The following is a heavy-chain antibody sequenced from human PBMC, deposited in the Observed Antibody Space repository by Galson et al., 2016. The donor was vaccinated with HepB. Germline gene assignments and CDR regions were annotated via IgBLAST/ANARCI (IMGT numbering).Heavy chain of an antibody. CDR3: AKWGIGDILVVVAATGMDV. Sequence: SLRLSCAASEITFSSFAMTWVRQTPGKGLEWVSTISATGGTTYYADTVKGRFTVSRDNSKNTLSLQMNSLRAEDTAVYYCAKWGIGDILVVVAATGMDVWGQGTTVIVSS. J-gene: IGHJ6*02. D-gene: IGHD2-15*01. CDR1: EITFSSFA. CDR2: ISATGGTT. V-gene: IGHV3-23*01.